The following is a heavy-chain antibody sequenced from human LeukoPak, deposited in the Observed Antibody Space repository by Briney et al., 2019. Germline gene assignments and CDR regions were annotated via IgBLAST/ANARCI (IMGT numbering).Heavy chain of an antibody. Sequence: GGSLRLSCAASGFTFSSYAMHWVRQAPGKGLEWVALISYDGSNKYYADSVKGRFTISRDNTKNSLYLQMNSLRADDTAVFYCVRDLLYYYGSGNYYLRFPDFWGQGTLVTVSS. CDR1: GFTFSSYA. CDR3: VRDLLYYYGSGNYYLRFPDF. J-gene: IGHJ4*02. V-gene: IGHV3-30*04. D-gene: IGHD3-10*01. CDR2: ISYDGSNK.